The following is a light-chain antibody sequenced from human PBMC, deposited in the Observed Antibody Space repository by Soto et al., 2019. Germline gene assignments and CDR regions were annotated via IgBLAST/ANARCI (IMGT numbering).Light chain of an antibody. CDR1: SSNIGSNT. J-gene: IGLJ1*01. V-gene: IGLV1-44*01. CDR2: SNI. Sequence: QSVLTQSPSASGTPGQGVTISCSGSSSNIGSNTVDWYQQLPGTAPKLLIYSNIKRPSGVPDRFSGSKSVTSASLAIRGLQSEDEADYFCATWDGSLSAYVFGTGTKVTVL. CDR3: ATWDGSLSAYV.